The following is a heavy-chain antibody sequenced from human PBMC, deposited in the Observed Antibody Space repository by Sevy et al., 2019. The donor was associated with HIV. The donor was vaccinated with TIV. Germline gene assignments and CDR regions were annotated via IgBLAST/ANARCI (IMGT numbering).Heavy chain of an antibody. CDR3: AGENAWGRGYS. D-gene: IGHD1-26*01. CDR1: GGSITSLY. CDR2: IYYNGHI. J-gene: IGHJ4*02. V-gene: IGHV4-59*08. Sequence: SETLSLTCTVSGGSITSLYWNWIRQPPGKGLEWIANIYYNGHINYNPSLKSRVTSSLDTSKNQFSLRLSYVTAADTAMYYCAGENAWGRGYSWGQGTLVTVSS.